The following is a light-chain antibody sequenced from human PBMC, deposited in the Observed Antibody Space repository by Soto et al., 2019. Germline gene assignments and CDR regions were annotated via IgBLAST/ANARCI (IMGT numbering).Light chain of an antibody. J-gene: IGKJ1*01. CDR3: QEYGSSPRT. CDR1: QSISNNY. V-gene: IGKV3-20*01. CDR2: GIS. Sequence: EIMLTQSPGTLSLSPGERATLSCRASQSISNNYLGWFQQKPGQAPRLLIYGISSRATGIPDRFSGRGSVTDFTLTISRLEPEDCAVYYCQEYGSSPRTFGQGTKVEI.